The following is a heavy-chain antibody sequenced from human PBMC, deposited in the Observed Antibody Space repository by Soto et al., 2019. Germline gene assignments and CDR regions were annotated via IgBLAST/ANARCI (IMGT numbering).Heavy chain of an antibody. CDR1: GFTVSSNY. CDR3: ARSLHDILKVDV. D-gene: IGHD3-9*01. J-gene: IGHJ6*04. V-gene: IGHV3-66*01. CDR2: IYSGGST. Sequence: GGSLRLSCAASGFTVSSNYMSWVRQAPGKGLEWVSVIYSGGSTYYADSVKGRFTISRDNSKNTLYLQMNSLRAEDTAVYYCARSLHDILKVDVWGKGTTVTVSS.